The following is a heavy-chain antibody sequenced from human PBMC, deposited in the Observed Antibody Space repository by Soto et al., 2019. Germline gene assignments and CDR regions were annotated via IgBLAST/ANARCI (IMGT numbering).Heavy chain of an antibody. V-gene: IGHV1-69*06. Sequence: VASVKVSCKASGGTFSSYAISWVRQAPGQGLEWMGGIIPIFGTANYAQKFQGRVTITADKSTSTAYMELSSLRSEDTAVYYCASRPVGYGSSTSCSGYYYGMDVWGHGTTVTVSS. J-gene: IGHJ6*02. D-gene: IGHD2-2*01. CDR1: GGTFSSYA. CDR2: IIPIFGTA. CDR3: ASRPVGYGSSTSCSGYYYGMDV.